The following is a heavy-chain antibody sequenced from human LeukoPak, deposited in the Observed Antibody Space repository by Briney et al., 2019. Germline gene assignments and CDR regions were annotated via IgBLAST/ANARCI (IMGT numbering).Heavy chain of an antibody. Sequence: GGSLRLSCAASGFTFTNYGMHWVRQAPGKGLEWVAVIWYDGSYKYYADSVKGRFTISRDNSKKTLYLQMNSLRAEDTAVYYCARDTQDDYGGYISAFDIWGQGIMVTVSS. CDR1: GFTFTNYG. CDR2: IWYDGSYK. V-gene: IGHV3-33*01. D-gene: IGHD4/OR15-4a*01. J-gene: IGHJ3*02. CDR3: ARDTQDDYGGYISAFDI.